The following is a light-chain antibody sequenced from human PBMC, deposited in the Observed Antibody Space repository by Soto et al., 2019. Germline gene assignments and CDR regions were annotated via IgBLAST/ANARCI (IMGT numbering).Light chain of an antibody. CDR2: GNF. J-gene: IGLJ2*01. Sequence: QSVLTQPPSVSGAPGQRVTISCTGSSSNIGAGYDVQWYQQLPGTAPKLLIHGNFNRPSGVPDRFSASKSGTSASLAITGLQAEDEADYYCQSYDSSLSVVFGGGTKVTVL. V-gene: IGLV1-40*01. CDR3: QSYDSSLSVV. CDR1: SSNIGAGYD.